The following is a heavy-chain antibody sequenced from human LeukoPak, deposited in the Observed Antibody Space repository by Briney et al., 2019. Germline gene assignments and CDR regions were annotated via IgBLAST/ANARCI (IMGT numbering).Heavy chain of an antibody. V-gene: IGHV3-7*01. CDR1: GFTFKNYA. CDR2: IKQDGSEK. J-gene: IGHJ4*02. D-gene: IGHD1-7*01. CDR3: AREDDWNYEDY. Sequence: GGSLRLSCAASGFTFKNYAMNWVRQAPGKGLEWVANIKQDGSEKYYVDSVKGRFTISRDNAKNSLYLQMNSLRAEDTAIYYCAREDDWNYEDYWGQGALVTVSS.